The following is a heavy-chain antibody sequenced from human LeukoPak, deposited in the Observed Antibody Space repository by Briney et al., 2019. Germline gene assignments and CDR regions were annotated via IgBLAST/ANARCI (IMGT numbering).Heavy chain of an antibody. CDR3: ARSNMVGGVRALDY. CDR2: INHSGST. CDR1: GGSFSGYY. J-gene: IGHJ4*02. V-gene: IGHV4-34*01. D-gene: IGHD3-10*01. Sequence: SETLSLTCAVYGGSFSGYYWSWIRQPPGKGLEWIGEINHSGSTNYNPSLKSRVTISVDTSKNQFSLKLSSVTAADTAVYYCARSNMVGGVRALDYWGQGTLVTVSS.